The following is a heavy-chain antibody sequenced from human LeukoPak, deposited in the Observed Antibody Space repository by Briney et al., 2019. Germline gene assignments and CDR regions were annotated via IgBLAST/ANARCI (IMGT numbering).Heavy chain of an antibody. D-gene: IGHD5-18*01. CDR3: ARDGGYSYGKNLRSDY. Sequence: PSETLSLTCAVYGGSFSGYYWSWIRQPPGKGLEWIGEINHSGSTNYNPSLKSRVTISVDTSKNQFSLKLSSVTAADTAVYYCARDGGYSYGKNLRSDYWGQGTLVTVSS. CDR2: INHSGST. CDR1: GGSFSGYY. J-gene: IGHJ4*02. V-gene: IGHV4-34*01.